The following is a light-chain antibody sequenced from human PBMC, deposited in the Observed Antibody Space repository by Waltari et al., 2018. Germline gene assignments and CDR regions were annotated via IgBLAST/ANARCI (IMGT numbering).Light chain of an antibody. CDR3: AVWDVSLNGFYV. Sequence: QSVLAQPPSASGTPGQRVTISCSGSSSNIGSDPVNWSQQFPGTAPNLLIHSNDQRPSGVPDRFSGSKSGTSASLAISGLQSEDEADYYCAVWDVSLNGFYVFGTGTKVTVL. CDR2: SND. V-gene: IGLV1-44*01. CDR1: SSNIGSDP. J-gene: IGLJ1*01.